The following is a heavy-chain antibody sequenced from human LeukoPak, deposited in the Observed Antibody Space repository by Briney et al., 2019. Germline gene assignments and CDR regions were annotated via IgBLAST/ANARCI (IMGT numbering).Heavy chain of an antibody. Sequence: PGGSLRLPCAVSGFTFSNYAMSWVRQAAGKGLEWVSTISSSGGNTYYADSVKGRFTISRDNSKNTLYLQMNSLRAEDTAVYYCARDGGSSGYDWFDPWRQGTLVTVSS. CDR3: ARDGGSSGYDWFDP. J-gene: IGHJ5*02. V-gene: IGHV3-23*01. CDR2: ISSSGGNT. CDR1: GFTFSNYA. D-gene: IGHD3-22*01.